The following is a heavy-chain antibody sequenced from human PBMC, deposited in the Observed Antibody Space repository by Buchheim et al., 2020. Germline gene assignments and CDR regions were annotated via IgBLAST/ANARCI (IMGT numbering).Heavy chain of an antibody. CDR3: AKPPDYDFWSGYYALYY. V-gene: IGHV3-30*18. CDR1: GFTFSTYA. D-gene: IGHD3-3*01. J-gene: IGHJ4*02. CDR2: VSYDGSNK. Sequence: QVQLVESGGGVVQPGRSLRLSCAASGFTFSTYAMHWVRQAPGKGLEWVAVVSYDGSNKYYADSVKGRFTISRYTSKNTLYLQMNSLRAEDTAVYYCAKPPDYDFWSGYYALYYWGQGTL.